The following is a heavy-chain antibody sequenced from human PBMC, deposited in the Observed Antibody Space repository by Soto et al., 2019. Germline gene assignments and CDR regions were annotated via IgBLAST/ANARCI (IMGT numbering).Heavy chain of an antibody. V-gene: IGHV3-30*18. Sequence: QVQLVESGGGVVQPGRSLRLSCAASGFTFSSYGMHWVRQAPGKGLEWVAVISYDGSNKYYADSVKGRFTISRDNSKNTLYLQMHVLRAEDTAVYYCAKSHHRGYSGYDLGYFDYWGQGTLVTVSS. CDR2: ISYDGSNK. J-gene: IGHJ4*02. CDR1: GFTFSSYG. D-gene: IGHD5-12*01. CDR3: AKSHHRGYSGYDLGYFDY.